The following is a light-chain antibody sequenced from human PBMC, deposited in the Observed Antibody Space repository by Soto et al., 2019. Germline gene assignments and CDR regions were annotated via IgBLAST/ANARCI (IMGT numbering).Light chain of an antibody. CDR1: QSVSSI. V-gene: IGKV3-15*01. J-gene: IGKJ3*01. Sequence: EIVMTQSPATLSVSPGERATLSCRASQSVSSILAWYQQKPGQAPRLLIYGASTRATGIPARFSGSGSGTEFTLTISSLQSEDFAVYYCQQYNNWPPFTFGPGTKVDIK. CDR2: GAS. CDR3: QQYNNWPPFT.